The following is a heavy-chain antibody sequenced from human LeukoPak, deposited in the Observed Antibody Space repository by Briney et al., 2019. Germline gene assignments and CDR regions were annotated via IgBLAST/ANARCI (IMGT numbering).Heavy chain of an antibody. D-gene: IGHD3/OR15-3a*01. V-gene: IGHV3-11*01. CDR3: ARDRGSLLDTAHLED. CDR1: GFTFSDYY. J-gene: IGHJ4*02. Sequence: PGGSLRLSCAASGFTFSDYYMSWIRQAPGKGLEWVSYISSSGSTIYYADSVKGRFTISRDNSNTMLYLQMKSLRVEDTAVYYCARDRGSLLDTAHLEDWGQGTLVSVSS. CDR2: ISSSGSTI.